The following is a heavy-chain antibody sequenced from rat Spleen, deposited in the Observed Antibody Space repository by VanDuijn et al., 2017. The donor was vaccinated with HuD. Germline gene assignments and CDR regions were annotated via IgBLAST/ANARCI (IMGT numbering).Heavy chain of an antibody. Sequence: EVQLVESDGGLVQPGRSLKLSCAASGFTFSDYYMAWVRQAPTKGLEWVATISYDGSSTYYRDSVKGRFTISRDNAKSTLYLQMDSLRSEDTATYYCARVDDGSYSTRYFDFWGPGTMVTVSS. CDR3: ARVDDGSYSTRYFDF. J-gene: IGHJ1*01. CDR2: ISYDGSST. V-gene: IGHV5-29*01. CDR1: GFTFSDYY. D-gene: IGHD1-12*02.